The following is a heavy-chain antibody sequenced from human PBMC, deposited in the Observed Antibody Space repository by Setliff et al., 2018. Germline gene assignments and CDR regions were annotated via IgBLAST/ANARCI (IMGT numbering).Heavy chain of an antibody. Sequence: PSETLSLTCTVSGGSISSSSYYWGWIRQPPGKGLEWIGGIYYSGSTYYNPSLKSRVTISVDTSKNQFSLKVNSVTAADTAVYYCATLLANYGSGMDVWGQGTTVTVSS. CDR2: IYYSGST. D-gene: IGHD3-10*01. V-gene: IGHV4-39*07. CDR3: ATLLANYGSGMDV. J-gene: IGHJ6*02. CDR1: GGSISSSSYY.